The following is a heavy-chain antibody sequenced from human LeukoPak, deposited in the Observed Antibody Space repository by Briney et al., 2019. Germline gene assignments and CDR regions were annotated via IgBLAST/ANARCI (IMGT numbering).Heavy chain of an antibody. V-gene: IGHV3-23*05. CDR2: INSRGTRT. Sequence: GGSLRLSCTASGFTFSDSALSWVRQAPGKGLEWVSSINSRGTRTYYADSVKGRFTISRDNSNNTLFLQMENLRADDTAVYFCAKPQPDYNDLWSGYYPPYFFDSWGLGTLVIVSS. CDR1: GFTFSDSA. J-gene: IGHJ4*01. D-gene: IGHD3/OR15-3a*01. CDR3: AKPQPDYNDLWSGYYPPYFFDS.